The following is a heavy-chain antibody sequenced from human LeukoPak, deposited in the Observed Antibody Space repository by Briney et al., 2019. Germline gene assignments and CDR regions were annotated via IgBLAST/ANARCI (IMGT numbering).Heavy chain of an antibody. Sequence: ASVKVSCKTSGFTFTTYDINWVRQATGQGLEWMGWMNPGSGDTGYAQKFQGRVTMTEDTSTDTAYMELSSLRSEDTAVYYCATGGSGWPYYFDYWGQGTLVTVSS. CDR3: ATGGSGWPYYFDY. CDR2: MNPGSGDT. CDR1: GFTFTTYD. V-gene: IGHV1-8*01. J-gene: IGHJ4*02. D-gene: IGHD6-19*01.